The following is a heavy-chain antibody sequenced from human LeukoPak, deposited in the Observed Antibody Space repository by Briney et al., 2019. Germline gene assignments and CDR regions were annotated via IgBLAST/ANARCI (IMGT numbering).Heavy chain of an antibody. CDR2: INPNSGGT. CDR1: GYTSTGYY. CDR3: AKRGYNYDSYYFDY. V-gene: IGHV1-2*02. Sequence: ASVKVSCKASGYTSTGYYIHWVRQAPGQGLEWMGWINPNSGGTNYAQKFQGRVTMTRDTSISTAYMELSSLRSDDTAVYYCAKRGYNYDSYYFDYWGQGTLVTVSS. D-gene: IGHD5-18*01. J-gene: IGHJ4*02.